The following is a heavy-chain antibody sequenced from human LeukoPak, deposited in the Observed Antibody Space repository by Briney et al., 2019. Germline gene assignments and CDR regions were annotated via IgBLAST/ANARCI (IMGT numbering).Heavy chain of an antibody. J-gene: IGHJ4*02. D-gene: IGHD3-22*01. CDR3: ARDGPVK. CDR1: GGSISSGGYY. CDR2: IHYSGPT. V-gene: IGHV4-39*07. Sequence: SETLFLTCTVSGGSISSGGYYWSWIRQPPGKGLEWIGSIHYSGPTYYNPSLKSRVTISIDTSKSQFSLKLTSVTAADTAVYYCARDGPVKWGQGTLVTVSS.